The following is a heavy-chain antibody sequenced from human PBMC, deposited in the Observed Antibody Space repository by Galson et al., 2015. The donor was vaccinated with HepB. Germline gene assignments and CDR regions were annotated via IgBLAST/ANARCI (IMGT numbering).Heavy chain of an antibody. CDR1: GFTFSSYA. V-gene: IGHV3-30*04. J-gene: IGHJ4*02. D-gene: IGHD3-22*01. CDR2: ISYDGSNK. Sequence: SLRLSCAASGFTFSSYAMHWVRQAPGKGLEWAAVISYDGSNKYYADSVKGRFTISRDNSKNTLYLQMNSLRAEDTAVYYCARDQGRDYYDSSGYQPYWGQGTLVTVSS. CDR3: ARDQGRDYYDSSGYQPY.